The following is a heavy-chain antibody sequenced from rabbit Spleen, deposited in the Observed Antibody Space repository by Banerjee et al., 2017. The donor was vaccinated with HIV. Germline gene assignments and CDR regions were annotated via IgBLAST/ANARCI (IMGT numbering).Heavy chain of an antibody. J-gene: IGHJ6*01. V-gene: IGHV1S40*01. D-gene: IGHD8-1*01. CDR3: ARDSGTSFSSYGMGL. CDR2: IGAGVTYTT. Sequence: QSLEESGGDLVKPGASLTLTCTASGFSFSYSDYMRWVRQPPGKGPEWISCIGAGVTYTTYYATWAKGRFPISKTTSTTVTLQMTSLTAADTASYFCARDSGTSFSSYGMGLWGPGTLVTVS. CDR1: GFSFSYSDY.